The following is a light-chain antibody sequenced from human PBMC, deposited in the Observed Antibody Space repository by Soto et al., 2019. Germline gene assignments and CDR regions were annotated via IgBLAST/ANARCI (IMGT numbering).Light chain of an antibody. V-gene: IGLV2-23*01. Sequence: QSVLTQAASVSGSPGQSITISCTGTSSDVGGYKLVSWYQQHPGKAPKLMIYAGSKRPSGVSNRFSGSKSGNMASLTISGLQAEDEADYYCCSYAGSSTCVFGGGTKLTVL. CDR1: SSDVGGYKL. CDR2: AGS. CDR3: CSYAGSSTCV. J-gene: IGLJ3*02.